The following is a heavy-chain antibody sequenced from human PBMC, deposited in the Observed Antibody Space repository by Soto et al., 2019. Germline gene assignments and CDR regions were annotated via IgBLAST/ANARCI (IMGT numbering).Heavy chain of an antibody. CDR3: ARLWAYFGYYDFWSGYHGGYYGMDV. Sequence: PSETLSLTCTVSGGSISSSSYYWGWIRQPPGKGLEWIGSIYYCGSTYYNPSLKSRVTISVDTSKNQFSLKLSSVTAADTAVYYCARLWAYFGYYDFWSGYHGGYYGMDVWGQGTTVTVSS. J-gene: IGHJ6*02. V-gene: IGHV4-39*01. CDR1: GGSISSSSYY. D-gene: IGHD3-3*01. CDR2: IYYCGST.